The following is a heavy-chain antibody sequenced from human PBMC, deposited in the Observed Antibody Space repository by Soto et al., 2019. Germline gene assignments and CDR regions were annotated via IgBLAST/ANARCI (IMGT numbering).Heavy chain of an antibody. J-gene: IGHJ6*02. CDR2: ISSSGSTI. V-gene: IGHV3-48*03. Sequence: TGGSLRLSCAASGFTFSSYEMNWVRQAPGKGLEWVSYISSSGSTIYYADSVKGRFTISRDNAKNSLYLQMNSLRAEDTAVYYCARDGPDYGGDVWGQGTTVTVSS. CDR3: ARDGPDYGGDV. CDR1: GFTFSSYE.